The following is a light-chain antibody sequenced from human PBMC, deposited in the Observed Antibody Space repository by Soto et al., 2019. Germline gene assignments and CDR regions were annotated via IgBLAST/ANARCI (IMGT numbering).Light chain of an antibody. CDR2: GVS. J-gene: IGKJ1*01. CDR3: QQYNNWPQT. Sequence: ERVMTQSPVTLSVSPGESVTLSCRASQSVGTNLAWYQQKPGQAPSLLIYGVSTRATGIPTRFSGSGSGRQFILTISSLQSEDFAVYYCQQYNNWPQTFGQGTKVEIK. CDR1: QSVGTN. V-gene: IGKV3-15*01.